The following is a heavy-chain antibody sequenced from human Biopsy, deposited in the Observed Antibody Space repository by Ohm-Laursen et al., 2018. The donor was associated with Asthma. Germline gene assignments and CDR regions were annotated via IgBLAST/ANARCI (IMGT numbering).Heavy chain of an antibody. D-gene: IGHD2-21*02. Sequence: TLSLTCGVSGDSIDSGDYSWTWIRQSPGVGLEWIGYIYRNGDTYYNPTLKNRVTISKDRSKNQFSLRLGSVTAADTAVYYCARGWNCGGDCYSFDYWGQGTLVTVSS. CDR2: IYRNGDT. V-gene: IGHV4-30-2*06. CDR1: GDSIDSGDYS. J-gene: IGHJ4*02. CDR3: ARGWNCGGDCYSFDY.